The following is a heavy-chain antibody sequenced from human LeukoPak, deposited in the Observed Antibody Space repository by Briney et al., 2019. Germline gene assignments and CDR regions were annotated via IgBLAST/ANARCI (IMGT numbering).Heavy chain of an antibody. Sequence: GGSLRLSCAASGFTFSSYDMHWVRQAPGKGLEWVAVISYDGSNKYYADSVKGRFTISRDNSKNTLYLQMNSLRAEDTAVYYCARDRAYGDYRDAFDIWGQGTMVTVSS. CDR3: ARDRAYGDYRDAFDI. CDR2: ISYDGSNK. V-gene: IGHV3-30*04. CDR1: GFTFSSYD. D-gene: IGHD4-17*01. J-gene: IGHJ3*02.